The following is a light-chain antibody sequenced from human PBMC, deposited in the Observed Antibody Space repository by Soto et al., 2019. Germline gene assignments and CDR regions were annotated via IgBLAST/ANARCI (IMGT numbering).Light chain of an antibody. CDR2: VNSDGSH. J-gene: IGLJ2*01. V-gene: IGLV4-69*01. Sequence: QLVLTQSPSASASLGASVKLTCTLSRGHSGYAIAWHQQQPEQGPRYLMKVNSDGSHTRGDGIPDRFSGSSSGAEHYLTISSLQAEDEADYYCQTWGTASQGVFGGGTKLTVL. CDR3: QTWGTASQGV. CDR1: RGHSGYA.